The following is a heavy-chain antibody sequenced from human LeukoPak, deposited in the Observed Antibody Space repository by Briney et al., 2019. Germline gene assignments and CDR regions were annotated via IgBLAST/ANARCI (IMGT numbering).Heavy chain of an antibody. CDR1: GGSISSYY. CDR3: ARGAYNYGSGSYYFDY. D-gene: IGHD3-10*01. J-gene: IGHJ4*02. Sequence: IPSETLSLTCTVSGGSISSYYWSWIRQPAGKGLEWIGRIYNSGSTNYNPSLKSRVTMSVDTSKNQFSLKLSSVTAADTAVYYCARGAYNYGSGSYYFDYWGQGNLVIVSS. V-gene: IGHV4-4*07. CDR2: IYNSGST.